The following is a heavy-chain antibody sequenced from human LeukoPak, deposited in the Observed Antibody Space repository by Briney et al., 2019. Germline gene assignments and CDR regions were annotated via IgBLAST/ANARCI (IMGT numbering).Heavy chain of an antibody. J-gene: IGHJ3*02. CDR2: IYYSGTT. CDR1: GGSISSYY. Sequence: PSETLSLTCTVSGGSISSYYWNWIRQPPGKGLEWIGYIYYSGTTNYNPSLKSRVSMSVDTSKNQFSLKLSSVTAADTAVYYCARDSTTVTTIWGGDAFDIWGQGTMVTVSS. D-gene: IGHD4-17*01. CDR3: ARDSTTVTTIWGGDAFDI. V-gene: IGHV4-59*01.